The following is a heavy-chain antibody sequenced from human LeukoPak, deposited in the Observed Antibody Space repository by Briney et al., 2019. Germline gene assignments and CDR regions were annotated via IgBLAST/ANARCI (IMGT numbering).Heavy chain of an antibody. CDR1: GGCISSYD. V-gene: IGHV4-4*07. D-gene: IGHD6-13*01. J-gene: IGHJ2*01. Sequence: SETLSLTCTVSGGCISSYDWSWIRQPAGKGLEWIGRTYTSGSTNYNPSLKSRVTMSVDMSKNQFSLKLSSMIAADTAVYYCARVSSSWYQDWYFDLWGRGTLVTVPS. CDR3: ARVSSSWYQDWYFDL. CDR2: TYTSGST.